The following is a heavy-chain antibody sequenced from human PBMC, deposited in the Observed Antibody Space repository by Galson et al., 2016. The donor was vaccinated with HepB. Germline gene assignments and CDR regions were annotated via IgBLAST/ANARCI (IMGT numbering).Heavy chain of an antibody. CDR2: IFPGDSDT. CDR3: SGRGGAYDYGLF. CDR1: GYTFTNYW. V-gene: IGHV5-51*01. J-gene: IGHJ4*02. D-gene: IGHD4/OR15-4a*01. Sequence: QSGAEVKKPGESLKISCKGSGYTFTNYWIGWLRQMPGKGLEWMGIIFPGDSDTSYSPSFQGQVTISADKSISTAYLQWSSLKATDTSVYYCSGRGGAYDYGLFWGQGTLVTVSS.